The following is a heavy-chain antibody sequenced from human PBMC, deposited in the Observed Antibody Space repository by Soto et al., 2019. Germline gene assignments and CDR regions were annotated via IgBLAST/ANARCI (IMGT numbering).Heavy chain of an antibody. CDR1: GFTFSRYA. CDR3: AKPYCSGGSCYSDWFDP. J-gene: IGHJ5*02. Sequence: GGSLRLSCAASGFTFSRYAMSWVRQAPGKGLEWVSAISGSGGSTYYADSVKGRFTISRDNSKNTLYLQMNSLRAEDTAVYYCAKPYCSGGSCYSDWFDPWGQGTLVTVSS. V-gene: IGHV3-23*01. CDR2: ISGSGGST. D-gene: IGHD2-15*01.